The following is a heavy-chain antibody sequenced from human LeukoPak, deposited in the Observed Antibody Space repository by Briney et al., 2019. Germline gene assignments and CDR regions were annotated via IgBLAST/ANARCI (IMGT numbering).Heavy chain of an antibody. CDR1: GGSISSYH. CDR3: ARVVGATSLVWFDP. V-gene: IGHV4-4*07. J-gene: IGHJ5*02. CDR2: IYTSGST. D-gene: IGHD1-26*01. Sequence: SETLSLTCTVSGGSISSYHWSWIRQPAGKGLEWIGRIYTSGSTNYNPSLKSRVTMSVDTSKNQFSLKLSSVTAADTAVYYCARVVGATSLVWFDPWGQGTLVTVSS.